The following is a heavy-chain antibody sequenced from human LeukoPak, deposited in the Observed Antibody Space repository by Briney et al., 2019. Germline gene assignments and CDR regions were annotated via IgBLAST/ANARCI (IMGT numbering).Heavy chain of an antibody. CDR3: ARFGYSGYDNDYYYYGMDV. D-gene: IGHD5-12*01. CDR1: GDSVSSNSAA. CDR2: TYYRSKWYN. Sequence: SQTLSLTCAISGDSVSSNSAAWNWIRQSPSRGLEWLGRTYYRSKWYNDYAVSVKSRITINPDTSKNQFSLQLNSVTPEDTAVYYCARFGYSGYDNDYYYYGMDVWGQGTTVTVSS. J-gene: IGHJ6*02. V-gene: IGHV6-1*01.